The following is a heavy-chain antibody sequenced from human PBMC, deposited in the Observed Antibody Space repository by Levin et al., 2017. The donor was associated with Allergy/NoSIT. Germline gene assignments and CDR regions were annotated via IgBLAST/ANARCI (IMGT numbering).Heavy chain of an antibody. CDR3: ARAPLYHYGSGSYYPKTPYYYYMDV. V-gene: IGHV3-21*01. Sequence: KSGGSLRLSCAASGFTFSSYSMNWVRQAPGKGLEWVSSISSSSSYIYYADSVKGRFTISRDNAKNSLYLQMNSLRAEDTAVYYCARAPLYHYGSGSYYPKTPYYYYMDVWGKGTTVTVSS. D-gene: IGHD3-10*01. CDR1: GFTFSSYS. CDR2: ISSSSSYI. J-gene: IGHJ6*03.